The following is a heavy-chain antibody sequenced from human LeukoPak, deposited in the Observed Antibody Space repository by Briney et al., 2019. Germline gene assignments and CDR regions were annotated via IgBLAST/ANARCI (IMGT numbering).Heavy chain of an antibody. D-gene: IGHD3-9*01. Sequence: ASVKVSCKASGYTFTSYYMHWVRQAPGQGLEWMGIINPSSGSTSYAQKFQGRVTMTRDTSTSTVYMELSSLRSEDTAVYYCARGDVLRYFDWLSKYYFDYWGQGTLVTVSS. CDR3: ARGDVLRYFDWLSKYYFDY. CDR2: INPSSGST. J-gene: IGHJ4*02. V-gene: IGHV1-46*01. CDR1: GYTFTSYY.